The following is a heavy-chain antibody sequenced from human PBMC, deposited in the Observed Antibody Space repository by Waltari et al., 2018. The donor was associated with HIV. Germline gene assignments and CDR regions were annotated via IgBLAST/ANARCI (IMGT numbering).Heavy chain of an antibody. CDR2: IYTSGST. CDR3: ALSGLGMNWFDP. J-gene: IGHJ5*02. V-gene: IGHV4-4*07. D-gene: IGHD7-27*01. CDR1: GDSISSNY. Sequence: QVHLLEPGPGLVKPSETLSLTCTVPGDSISSNYSSYTRQPAGKGLEWIGRIYTSGSTNYNPSLKSRVTMSVDTSKNQFSLKLSSVTAADTAVYYCALSGLGMNWFDPWGQGTLVTVSS.